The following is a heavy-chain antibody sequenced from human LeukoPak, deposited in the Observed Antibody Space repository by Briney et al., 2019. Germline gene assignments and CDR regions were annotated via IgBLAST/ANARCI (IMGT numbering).Heavy chain of an antibody. CDR2: IYYSGGT. D-gene: IGHD5-24*01. CDR3: ARGRLEMED. Sequence: SETLSLTCIVSGGSISSYYWSWIRQPPGKGLEWIGYIYYSGGTTYNPSLKSRVTISVDTSKNQFSLKLSSVTAADTALYYCARGRLEMEDWGQGSLVTVSS. CDR1: GGSISSYY. V-gene: IGHV4-59*01. J-gene: IGHJ4*02.